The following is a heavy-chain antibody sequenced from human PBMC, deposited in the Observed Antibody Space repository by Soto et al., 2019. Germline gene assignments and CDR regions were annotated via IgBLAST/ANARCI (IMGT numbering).Heavy chain of an antibody. CDR1: GFTFSGSA. V-gene: IGHV3-73*01. CDR2: IRSKANSYAT. Sequence: GGSLRLSCAASGFTFSGSAMHWVRQASGKGLEWVGRIRSKANSYATAYAASVKGRFTISRDDSKNTAYLQMNSLKTEDTAVYYCTSPTYDFWSGYSPDYYYMDVWGKGTTVTVSS. CDR3: TSPTYDFWSGYSPDYYYMDV. D-gene: IGHD3-3*01. J-gene: IGHJ6*03.